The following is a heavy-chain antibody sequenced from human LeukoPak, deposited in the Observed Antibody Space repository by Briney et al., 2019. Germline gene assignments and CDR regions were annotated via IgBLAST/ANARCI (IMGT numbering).Heavy chain of an antibody. J-gene: IGHJ6*02. CDR2: ISAYNGNT. CDR3: ARIRGVTIFGPLDV. Sequence: ASVKVSCKASGYTFTSYDINWVRQATGQGLEWMGWISAYNGNTNYAQKLQGRVTMTTDTSTSTAYMELRSLRSDDTAVYYCARIRGVTIFGPLDVWGQGTTVTVSS. V-gene: IGHV1-18*01. D-gene: IGHD3-3*01. CDR1: GYTFTSYD.